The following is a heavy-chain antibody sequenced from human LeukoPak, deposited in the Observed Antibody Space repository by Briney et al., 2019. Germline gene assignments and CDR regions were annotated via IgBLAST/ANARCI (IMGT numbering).Heavy chain of an antibody. CDR3: AKDREPIGDRGRSSWYRIGGSFDP. J-gene: IGHJ5*02. Sequence: QAGGSLRLSCAASGFTFSSYAMSWVRQAPGKGLEWVSAISGSGGSTYYADSVKGRFTISRDNSKNTLYLQMNSLRAEDTAVYYCAKDREPIGDRGRSSWYRIGGSFDPWGQETLVTVSS. V-gene: IGHV3-23*01. D-gene: IGHD6-13*01. CDR2: ISGSGGST. CDR1: GFTFSSYA.